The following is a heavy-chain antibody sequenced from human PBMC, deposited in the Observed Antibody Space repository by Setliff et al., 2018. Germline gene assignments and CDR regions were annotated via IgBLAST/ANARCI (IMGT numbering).Heavy chain of an antibody. D-gene: IGHD1-26*01. CDR3: ARGRTVGATNRHRLYYFDY. J-gene: IGHJ4*02. Sequence: ASVKVSCKASGYTFTNYAIHWVRQAPGQRLEWMGWINAGNGNTKYSQKFQGRVPITRNNSISTAYMELSSLRSEDTAVYYCARGRTVGATNRHRLYYFDYWGQGTLVTVSS. CDR1: GYTFTNYA. CDR2: INAGNGNT. V-gene: IGHV1-3*01.